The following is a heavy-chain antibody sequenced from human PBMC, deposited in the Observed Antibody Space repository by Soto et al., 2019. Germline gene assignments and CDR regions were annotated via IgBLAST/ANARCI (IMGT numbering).Heavy chain of an antibody. J-gene: IGHJ6*02. CDR2: IKQDGSEK. CDR3: ARALEYYDFWSGYYGGLYYYYGMDV. Sequence: GGSLRLSCAASGFTFSSYWMSWVRQAPGKGLEWVANIKQDGSEKYYVDSVKGRFTISRDNAKNSLYLQMNSLRAEDTAVYYCARALEYYDFWSGYYGGLYYYYGMDVWGQGTTVTVSS. D-gene: IGHD3-3*01. V-gene: IGHV3-7*03. CDR1: GFTFSSYW.